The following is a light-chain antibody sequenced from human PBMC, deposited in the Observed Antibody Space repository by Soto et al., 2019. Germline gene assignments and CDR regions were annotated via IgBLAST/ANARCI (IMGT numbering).Light chain of an antibody. CDR3: MQSLQTWT. Sequence: DIVLTQSPLSLPVTPGEPASISCRSSQSLLHSDGYNYLDWYLQRPGQSPQLLIYLGSNRASGVPDRFSGSGSGTDFILKTSRVAAEDVGVYYCMQSLQTWTFGQGTTVEIK. CDR1: QSLLHSDGYNY. J-gene: IGKJ1*01. CDR2: LGS. V-gene: IGKV2-28*01.